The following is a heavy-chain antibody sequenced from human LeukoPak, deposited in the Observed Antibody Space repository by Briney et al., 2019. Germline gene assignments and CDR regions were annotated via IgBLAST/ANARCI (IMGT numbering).Heavy chain of an antibody. Sequence: SETLSLTCTVSSASITSYYWSWIRQPPGKGLEWIGQIYYSGSTNYNPSLKSRVTISIDTSKNQVSLKLSSVTAADTAVYYCASTKLPGYWGQGTLVTVSS. CDR3: ASTKLPGY. V-gene: IGHV4-59*08. J-gene: IGHJ4*02. D-gene: IGHD5-24*01. CDR2: IYYSGST. CDR1: SASITSYY.